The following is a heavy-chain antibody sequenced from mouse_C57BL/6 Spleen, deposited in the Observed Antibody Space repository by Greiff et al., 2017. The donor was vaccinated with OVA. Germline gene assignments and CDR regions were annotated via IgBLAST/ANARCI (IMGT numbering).Heavy chain of an antibody. CDR1: GFTFSNYW. Sequence: DVHLVESGGGLVQPGGSMKLSCVASGFTFSNYWMNWVRQSPEKGLEWIAQIRLKSDNYATHYAESVKGRFTISRDDSKSSVYLQMNNLRAEDTGIYYCTENWEGIWFAYWGQGTLVTVSA. CDR3: TENWEGIWFAY. J-gene: IGHJ3*01. CDR2: IRLKSDNYAT. D-gene: IGHD4-1*01. V-gene: IGHV6-3*01.